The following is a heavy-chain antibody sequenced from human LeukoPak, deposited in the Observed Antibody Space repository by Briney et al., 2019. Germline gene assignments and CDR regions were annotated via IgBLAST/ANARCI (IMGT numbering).Heavy chain of an antibody. CDR1: GFTFSSSG. V-gene: IGHV3-48*01. D-gene: IGHD6-6*01. Sequence: GGSLRLSCSASGFTFSSSGINWVRQAPGKGLEWVSYISGSSSPIYYADSVKGRFTISRDNAKNSVSLQMNSLRGEDTAVYYCARVGSSSSEIYYYYMDVWGKGTTVTVSS. CDR3: ARVGSSSSEIYYYYMDV. J-gene: IGHJ6*03. CDR2: ISGSSSPI.